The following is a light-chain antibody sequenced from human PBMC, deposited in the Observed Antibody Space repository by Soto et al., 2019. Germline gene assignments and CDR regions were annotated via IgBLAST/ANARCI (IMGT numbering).Light chain of an antibody. CDR3: AAWVDSLNGWV. V-gene: IGLV1-44*01. Sequence: QSVLTQPPSASGTPGQRVTISCSGSSSNIGSYTVNWYQQLPGTAPKLLIYSNYRRPSGVPDRFSGSKSGTSASLAISGLQSEDEADYYCAAWVDSLNGWVFGGGTKLTVL. CDR1: SSNIGSYT. CDR2: SNY. J-gene: IGLJ3*02.